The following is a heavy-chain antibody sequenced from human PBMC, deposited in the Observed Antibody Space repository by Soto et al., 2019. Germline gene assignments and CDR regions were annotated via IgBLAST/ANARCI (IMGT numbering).Heavy chain of an antibody. V-gene: IGHV4-4*02. Sequence: QVQLQESGPGLVKPSGTLSLTCAVSGGSISSSNWWSWVRQPPGKGLERIGEIYHSGRTNYNPSLKSRVTISVDKSKTQFSLKLSSVTAADTAVYYCASRGSGYTNYFDYWGQGTLVTVSS. CDR3: ASRGSGYTNYFDY. CDR1: GGSISSSNW. J-gene: IGHJ4*02. D-gene: IGHD3-3*01. CDR2: IYHSGRT.